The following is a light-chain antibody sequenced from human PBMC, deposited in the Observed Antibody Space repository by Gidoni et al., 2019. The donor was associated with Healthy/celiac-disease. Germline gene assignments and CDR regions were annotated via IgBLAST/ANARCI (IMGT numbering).Light chain of an antibody. Sequence: EIVITQSLATLSVSPGERATLSCRASQSVGSNLAWYQQKPGQAPGPHIYSSSARATGSPARFSGSGSGTEFTLTISSLQSEDFAVYYCQQYNNWTYTFGQGTKLEIK. J-gene: IGKJ2*01. CDR1: QSVGSN. V-gene: IGKV3-15*01. CDR3: QQYNNWTYT. CDR2: SSS.